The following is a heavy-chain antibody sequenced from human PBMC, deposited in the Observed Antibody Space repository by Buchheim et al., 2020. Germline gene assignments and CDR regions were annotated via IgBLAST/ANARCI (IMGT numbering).Heavy chain of an antibody. D-gene: IGHD3-22*01. Sequence: EVQLLESGGGLVQPGGSLRLSCAASGFTFSSYAMSWVRQAPGKGLEWVSAISGSGGSTYYADSVKGRFTISRANSKNTLYLQMNSLRAEDTAVYYCAKESPNYYDSSGYYTNWFDPWGQGTL. J-gene: IGHJ5*02. CDR3: AKESPNYYDSSGYYTNWFDP. CDR2: ISGSGGST. CDR1: GFTFSSYA. V-gene: IGHV3-23*01.